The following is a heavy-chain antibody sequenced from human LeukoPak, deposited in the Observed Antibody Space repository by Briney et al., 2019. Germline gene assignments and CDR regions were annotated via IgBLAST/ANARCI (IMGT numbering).Heavy chain of an antibody. CDR3: ASQVRLERRYYYYSMDV. CDR2: IYYSGST. V-gene: IGHV4-59*12. D-gene: IGHD1-1*01. CDR1: GGSISSYY. Sequence: SETLSLTCTVPGGSISSYYWSWIRQPPGKGLEWIGYIYYSGSTNYNPSLKSRVTISVDTSKNQFSLKLSSVTAADTAVYYCASQVRLERRYYYYSMDVWGKGTTVTVSS. J-gene: IGHJ6*03.